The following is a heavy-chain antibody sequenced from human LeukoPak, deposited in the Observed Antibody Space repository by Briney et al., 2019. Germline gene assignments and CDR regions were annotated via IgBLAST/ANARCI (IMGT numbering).Heavy chain of an antibody. D-gene: IGHD6-6*01. V-gene: IGHV4-59*01. J-gene: IGHJ4*02. CDR1: GGSISSYY. CDR3: ARGSASYPFDY. Sequence: SETLSLTCTVSGGSISSYYWSWIRQPPGKGLEWIGYIYYSGSTNYNPSLKSRVTISVDTSKNQFSLKLSSVTAADTAVYYCARGSASYPFDYWGQGTLVTVSS. CDR2: IYYSGST.